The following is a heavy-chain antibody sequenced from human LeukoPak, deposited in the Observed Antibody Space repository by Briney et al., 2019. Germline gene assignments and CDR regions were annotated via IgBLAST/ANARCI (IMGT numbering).Heavy chain of an antibody. Sequence: ASVKVSCKASSYTFTSYGISWVRQAPGQGLEWMGWISAYNGNTNYAQKLQGRVTMTTDTSTSTAYMELRSLRSDDTAVYYCATNRGELRLFDYWGQGTLVTVSS. CDR1: SYTFTSYG. D-gene: IGHD5-12*01. V-gene: IGHV1-18*01. J-gene: IGHJ4*02. CDR2: ISAYNGNT. CDR3: ATNRGELRLFDY.